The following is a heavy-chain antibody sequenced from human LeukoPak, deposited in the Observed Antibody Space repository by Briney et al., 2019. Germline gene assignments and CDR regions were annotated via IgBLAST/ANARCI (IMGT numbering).Heavy chain of an antibody. Sequence: GGSLRLSCAASGFTFRSYWMSWVRQAPGKGLEWVANINQDGSEKYYVDSVKGRFTISRDNAKNSLYLQMNSLRAEDTAVYYCARESVTTWPFFDYWGQGTLVTVSS. CDR1: GFTFRSYW. CDR3: ARESVTTWPFFDY. V-gene: IGHV3-7*01. D-gene: IGHD4-17*01. J-gene: IGHJ4*02. CDR2: INQDGSEK.